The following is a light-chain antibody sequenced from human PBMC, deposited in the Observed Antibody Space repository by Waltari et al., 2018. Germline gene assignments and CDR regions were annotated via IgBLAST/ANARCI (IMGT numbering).Light chain of an antibody. CDR2: DAS. J-gene: IGKJ1*01. CDR1: QSVGRF. V-gene: IGKV3-20*01. CDR3: QKYVNLPAT. Sequence: EIVLTQSPGTLSLSPGDKATLSCRASQSVGRFLAWYQKKPDQAPRLLIYDASTRASCIPDRFSGSGSGTDFSLTINRLGPEDFAVYFCQKYVNLPATFGQGTKVEIQ.